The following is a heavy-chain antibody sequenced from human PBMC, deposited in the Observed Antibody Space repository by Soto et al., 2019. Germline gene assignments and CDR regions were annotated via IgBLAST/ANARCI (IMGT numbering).Heavy chain of an antibody. CDR2: ISAYNGNT. J-gene: IGHJ6*02. Sequence: ASVKVSCKASGYTFTSYGISWVRQAPGQGLEWMGSISAYNGNTNYAQKLQGRVTMTTDTSTSTAYMELRSLRSDDTAVYYCARDSRCSGGSCYSWYYYYGMDVWGQGTTVTVSS. V-gene: IGHV1-18*01. CDR3: ARDSRCSGGSCYSWYYYYGMDV. CDR1: GYTFTSYG. D-gene: IGHD2-15*01.